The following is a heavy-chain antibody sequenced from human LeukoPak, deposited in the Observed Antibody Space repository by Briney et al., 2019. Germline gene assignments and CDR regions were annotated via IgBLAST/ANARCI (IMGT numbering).Heavy chain of an antibody. Sequence: PSETLSLTCTVSGGSISSSTYYWGWIRQPPGKGLEWIGSIYYSGTTYYSPSLKSRVTISADTSQNQFSLKLTSMTAADTAVYYCARGEDIAAAGLDYWGQGTLVTVSP. V-gene: IGHV4-39*01. D-gene: IGHD6-13*01. CDR1: GGSISSSTYY. CDR3: ARGEDIAAAGLDY. CDR2: IYYSGTT. J-gene: IGHJ4*02.